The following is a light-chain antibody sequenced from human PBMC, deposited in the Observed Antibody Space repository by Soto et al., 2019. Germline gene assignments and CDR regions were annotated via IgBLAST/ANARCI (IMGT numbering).Light chain of an antibody. Sequence: DIVMTQSPDSLAVSLGERATINCKSSQSVLYSSNNKNYLAWYQQRPGQPPKLLIYWASTRESGVPDRFSGSGSWTDFTLTITSLQAEDVAVYYCQQYESTPPTFGQENKLEIK. CDR3: QQYESTPPT. V-gene: IGKV4-1*01. CDR2: WAS. CDR1: QSVLYSSNNKNY. J-gene: IGKJ2*01.